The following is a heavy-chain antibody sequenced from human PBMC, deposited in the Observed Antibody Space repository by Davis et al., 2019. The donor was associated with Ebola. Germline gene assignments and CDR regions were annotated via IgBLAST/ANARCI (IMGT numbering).Heavy chain of an antibody. CDR1: GFTFSSYE. Sequence: GESLKISCAASGFTFSSYEMNWVRQAPGKGLEWVSYISSSGSTIYYADSVKGRFTISRDNAKNSLYLQMNSLRAEDTAVYYCARDHQSGTDQYYYYYYGMDVWGQGTTVTVSS. V-gene: IGHV3-48*03. CDR3: ARDHQSGTDQYYYYYYGMDV. J-gene: IGHJ6*02. D-gene: IGHD1-14*01. CDR2: ISSSGSTI.